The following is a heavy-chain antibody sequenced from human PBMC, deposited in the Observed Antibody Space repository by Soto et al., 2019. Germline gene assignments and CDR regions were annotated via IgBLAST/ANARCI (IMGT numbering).Heavy chain of an antibody. V-gene: IGHV3-23*01. CDR3: AKDRRYSYDVYYYYGMDV. CDR2: ISGSGGST. CDR1: GFSFSSYA. J-gene: IGHJ6*02. Sequence: QTGGSLRLSCAASGFSFSSYAMSWVRQAPGKGLEWVSAISGSGGSTYYADSVKGRFTISRDNSKNTLYLQMNSLRAEDTAVYYCAKDRRYSYDVYYYYGMDVWGQGTTVTVSS. D-gene: IGHD5-18*01.